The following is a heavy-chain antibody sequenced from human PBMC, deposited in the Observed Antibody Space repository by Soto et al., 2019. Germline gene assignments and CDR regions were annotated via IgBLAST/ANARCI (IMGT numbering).Heavy chain of an antibody. CDR1: GFTVSNNY. Sequence: EVQLVESGGGLIQPGGSLRLSCAVSGFTVSNNYMSWVRQAPGKGLEGVSVIYSGGYTAYGDSVKGRFTISRDNSNNTPFLKMKTLGAAVPPVFYWATHPGGGGYWGQGTLVTVSS. CDR3: ATHPGGGGY. CDR2: IYSGGYT. V-gene: IGHV3-53*01. J-gene: IGHJ4*02. D-gene: IGHD3-10*01.